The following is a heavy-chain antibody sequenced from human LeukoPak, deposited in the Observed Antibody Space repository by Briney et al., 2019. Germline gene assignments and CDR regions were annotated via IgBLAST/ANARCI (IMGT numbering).Heavy chain of an antibody. Sequence: GGSLRLSCAASGFTFSSYAMSWVHRAPGKGLEWVSAISGSGGSTYYADSVKGRFTISRDNSKNTLYLQMNSLRAEDTAVYYCAKGALWFETNFDYWGQGTLVTVSS. J-gene: IGHJ4*02. V-gene: IGHV3-23*01. D-gene: IGHD3-10*01. CDR1: GFTFSSYA. CDR2: ISGSGGST. CDR3: AKGALWFETNFDY.